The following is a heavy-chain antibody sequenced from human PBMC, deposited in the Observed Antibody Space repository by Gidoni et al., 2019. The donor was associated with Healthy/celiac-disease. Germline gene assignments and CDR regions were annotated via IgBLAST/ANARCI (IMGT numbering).Heavy chain of an antibody. D-gene: IGHD3-22*01. Sequence: QVQLQESGPGLVKPSQTLSLTCTVSGGSISSGSYYWSWIRQPAGKGLEWIGRIYTSGSTNYNPPLKSRVTISVDTSKNQFSLKLSSVTAADTAVYYCARDTKPSRPAARITMPVGWFDPWGQGTLVTVSS. J-gene: IGHJ5*02. CDR3: ARDTKPSRPAARITMPVGWFDP. CDR1: GGSISSGSYY. V-gene: IGHV4-61*02. CDR2: IYTSGST.